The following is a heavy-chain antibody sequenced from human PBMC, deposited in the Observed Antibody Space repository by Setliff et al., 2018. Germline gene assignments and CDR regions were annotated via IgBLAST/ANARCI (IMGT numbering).Heavy chain of an antibody. Sequence: PGGSLRLFCAASGFTFSSYGMHWVRQAPGKGLEWVAFIRYDGSNKYYADSVKGRFTISRDNSKNTLYLQMNSLRAEDTAIYYCAKGGYSGSHYFDYWGQGTLVTVSS. CDR3: AKGGYSGSHYFDY. CDR2: IRYDGSNK. CDR1: GFTFSSYG. V-gene: IGHV3-30*02. J-gene: IGHJ4*02. D-gene: IGHD1-26*01.